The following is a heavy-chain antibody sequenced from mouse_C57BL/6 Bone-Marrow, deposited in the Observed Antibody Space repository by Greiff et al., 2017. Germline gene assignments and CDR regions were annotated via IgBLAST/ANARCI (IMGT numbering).Heavy chain of an antibody. Sequence: QVQLKQPGAELVKPGASVKMSCKASGYTFTSYWITWVKQRPGQGLEWIGDLYPGSGSTNYNEKFKSKATLTVDTSSSTAYMPLSSLTSEDSAVYYCARPYYSNYWYFDVWGTGTTVTVSS. V-gene: IGHV1-55*01. D-gene: IGHD2-5*01. J-gene: IGHJ1*03. CDR1: GYTFTSYW. CDR3: ARPYYSNYWYFDV. CDR2: LYPGSGST.